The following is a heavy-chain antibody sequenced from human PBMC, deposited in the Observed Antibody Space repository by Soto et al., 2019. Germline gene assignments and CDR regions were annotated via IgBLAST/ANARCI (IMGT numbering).Heavy chain of an antibody. CDR1: GFTFSTYS. CDR3: ARDRAANSYYYRGMDV. Sequence: GGSLRLSCAASGFTFSTYSMNWVRQAPGTGLEWVSSISITSSYIYYADSVKGRFTVSRDNAKDSLYLQMNSLRAEDTAVYYCARDRAANSYYYRGMDVWGQGTTVTVSS. CDR2: ISITSSYI. D-gene: IGHD1-1*01. J-gene: IGHJ6*02. V-gene: IGHV3-21*01.